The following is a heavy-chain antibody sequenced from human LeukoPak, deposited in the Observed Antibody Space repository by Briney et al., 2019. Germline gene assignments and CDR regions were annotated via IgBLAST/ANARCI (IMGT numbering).Heavy chain of an antibody. CDR2: IRYDGSNK. V-gene: IGHV3-30*02. J-gene: IGHJ4*02. D-gene: IGHD2-2*01. CDR3: AKDSMVYCSSTSCYPDY. CDR1: GFTFSSYG. Sequence: GGSLRLSCAASGFTFSSYGMHWVRQAPGKGLEWVAFIRYDGSNKYYADSVKGRFTISRENSKNTLYLQMNSLRAEDTAVYYCAKDSMVYCSSTSCYPDYWGQGTLVTVSS.